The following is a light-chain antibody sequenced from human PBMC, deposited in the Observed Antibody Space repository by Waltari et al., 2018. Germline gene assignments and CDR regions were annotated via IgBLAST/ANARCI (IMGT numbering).Light chain of an antibody. Sequence: DIQMTQSPSSLSASVGDRVTITCRASQSISSYLNWYQQKPGKAPKLLIYAASNLQSGVPSRFSGSGSGTDFTLTISSLQPEDFAAYYCQQSYSTLHSFGQGTKLEI. CDR3: QQSYSTLHS. CDR1: QSISSY. CDR2: AAS. V-gene: IGKV1-39*01. J-gene: IGKJ2*01.